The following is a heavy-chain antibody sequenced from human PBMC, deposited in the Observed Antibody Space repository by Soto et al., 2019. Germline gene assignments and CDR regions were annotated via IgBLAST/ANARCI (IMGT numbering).Heavy chain of an antibody. CDR3: ARADDYGDYVGWFDP. Sequence: SVKGSCKASGGTFSDSVTSRVRQAPGQGLEWMGGIIPIFGTANHAEKFQGRVTITADKSTSTAYMELSSLRSEDTAVYYCARADDYGDYVGWFDPWGQGTLVTVSS. CDR2: IIPIFGTA. V-gene: IGHV1-69*06. CDR1: GGTFSDSV. D-gene: IGHD4-17*01. J-gene: IGHJ5*02.